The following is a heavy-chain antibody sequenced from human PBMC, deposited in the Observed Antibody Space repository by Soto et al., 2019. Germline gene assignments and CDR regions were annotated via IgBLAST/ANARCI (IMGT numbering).Heavy chain of an antibody. CDR3: ARVDYRVAFDI. D-gene: IGHD4-4*01. CDR1: GGSISSTYW. J-gene: IGHJ3*02. V-gene: IGHV4-4*02. CDR2: IFHSGAT. Sequence: QVQLQESGPGLVKPSGTLSLTCAVSGGSISSTYWWSWVRQPPGKGLEWIGEIFHSGATNYNPSLRRRVTVSLDKSKNPFPLKLSSVTAADTAVYYCARVDYRVAFDIWGQGTMVTVSS.